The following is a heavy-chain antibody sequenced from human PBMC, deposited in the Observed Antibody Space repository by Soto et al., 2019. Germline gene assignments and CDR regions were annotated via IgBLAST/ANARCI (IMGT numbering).Heavy chain of an antibody. CDR3: ARDSPSPGSSSWYRYYYYGMDV. Sequence: PSETLSLTCAVYGGSFSGYYWSWIRQPPGKGLEWIGEINHSGSTNYNPSLKSRVTISVDTSKNQFSLKLSSVTAADTAVYYCARDSPSPGSSSWYRYYYYGMDVWGQGTTVTVSS. D-gene: IGHD6-13*01. CDR2: INHSGST. CDR1: GGSFSGYY. V-gene: IGHV4-34*01. J-gene: IGHJ6*02.